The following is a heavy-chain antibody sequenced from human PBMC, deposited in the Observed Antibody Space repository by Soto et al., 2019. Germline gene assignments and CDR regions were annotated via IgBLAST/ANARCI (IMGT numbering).Heavy chain of an antibody. D-gene: IGHD2-2*01. CDR3: ARYPYNWFDP. Sequence: QITLKESGPTLVKPTQTLTLTCTFSGFSLSTSGVGVGWIRQPPGKALEWLALIYWDGDTRFTPSLKSRLTITKDTSKHHVVPTTTNLDPLATAPYSWARYPYNWFDPWSQGTLVTVSS. CDR1: GFSLSTSGVG. CDR2: IYWDGDT. J-gene: IGHJ5*02. V-gene: IGHV2-5*02.